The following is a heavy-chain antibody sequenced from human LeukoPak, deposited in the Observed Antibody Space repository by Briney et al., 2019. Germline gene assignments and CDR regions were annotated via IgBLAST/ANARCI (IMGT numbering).Heavy chain of an antibody. CDR2: IYYSGTT. J-gene: IGHJ4*02. V-gene: IGHV4-59*08. CDR1: GGSISSYY. Sequence: PSETLSLTCTVSGGSISSYYWSWIRQPPGKGLEWIGYIYYSGTTNYNPSLKSRVTISVDTSKNQFSLKLSSVTAADTAVYYCAGDNSYGFDYWGQGTLVTVSS. D-gene: IGHD5-18*01. CDR3: AGDNSYGFDY.